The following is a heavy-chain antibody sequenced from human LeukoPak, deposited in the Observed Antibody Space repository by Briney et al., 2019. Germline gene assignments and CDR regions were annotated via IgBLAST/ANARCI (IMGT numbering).Heavy chain of an antibody. CDR3: AKDRGGIAAAGTTRYFDY. V-gene: IGHV3-23*01. CDR1: GFTFSSYA. CDR2: ISGSGGST. D-gene: IGHD6-13*01. J-gene: IGHJ4*02. Sequence: GGSLRLSCAASGFTFSSYAMSWVRQAPGKGLEWVSAISGSGGSTYYADSVKGRFTISRDNSKNTLYLQMNSLRAEDTVVFYCAKDRGGIAAAGTTRYFDYWGQGTLVTVSS.